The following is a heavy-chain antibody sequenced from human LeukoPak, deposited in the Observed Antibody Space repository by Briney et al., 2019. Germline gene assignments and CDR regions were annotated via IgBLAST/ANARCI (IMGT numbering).Heavy chain of an antibody. CDR3: ARHGARGLDY. Sequence: SETLSLTCTVSGGSISSSSYYWGWIRQPPGKGLEWIGSIYYSGSTYYNPSLKSRVTISVDTSKNQFSLKLSSVTAADTAVYYCARHGARGLDYWGQGTLVTVSS. CDR1: GGSISSSSYY. V-gene: IGHV4-39*01. J-gene: IGHJ4*02. D-gene: IGHD5-12*01. CDR2: IYYSGST.